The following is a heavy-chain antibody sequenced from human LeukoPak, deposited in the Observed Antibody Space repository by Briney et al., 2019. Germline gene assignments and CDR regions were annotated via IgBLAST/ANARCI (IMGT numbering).Heavy chain of an antibody. J-gene: IGHJ4*02. V-gene: IGHV4-34*01. CDR3: ARRRKGHKPIDY. Sequence: PSETLSLTCAVYGGSFSGYYWSWIRQPPGKGLEWIGEINHSGSTNYDPSLKSRVTISVDTSKNQFSLKLSSVTAADTAVYYCARRRKGHKPIDYWSQGTLVTVSS. CDR2: INHSGST. CDR1: GGSFSGYY.